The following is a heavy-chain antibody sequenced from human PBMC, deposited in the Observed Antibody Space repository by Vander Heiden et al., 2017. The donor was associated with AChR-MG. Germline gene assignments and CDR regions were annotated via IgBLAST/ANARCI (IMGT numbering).Heavy chain of an antibody. CDR2: ITDSGRST. CDR3: AKDTTRVWGIFDY. Sequence: EVQPFAAGGGFVQPWGSLSLPRAASGCPFSNYAMSWVRLTPGKGLEWISSITDSGRSTFYTDSVKGRFTLSRDNSKNTLYLQRNSLRAEDTAIYYCAKDTTRVWGIFDYWGQGTLVTVSS. J-gene: IGHJ4*02. CDR1: GCPFSNYA. D-gene: IGHD3-16*01. V-gene: IGHV3-23*01.